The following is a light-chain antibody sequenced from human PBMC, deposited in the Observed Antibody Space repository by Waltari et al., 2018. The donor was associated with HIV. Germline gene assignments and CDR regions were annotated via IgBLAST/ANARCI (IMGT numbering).Light chain of an antibody. CDR1: HSNIGNNA. Sequence: QSVLPQPPSISEAPRQRVTISCSGSHSNIGNNAVNWYQQPPGKAPKLLIYYNDLLPSGVSDRFSGSRSGTSASLAISGLQSEDEAHYYCASWDDRLNGWVFGGGTQLTVL. V-gene: IGLV1-36*01. J-gene: IGLJ3*02. CDR3: ASWDDRLNGWV. CDR2: YND.